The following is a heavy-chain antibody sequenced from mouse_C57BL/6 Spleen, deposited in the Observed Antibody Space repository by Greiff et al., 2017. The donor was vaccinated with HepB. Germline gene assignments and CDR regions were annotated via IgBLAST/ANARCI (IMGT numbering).Heavy chain of an antibody. J-gene: IGHJ1*03. CDR1: GFTFSDYG. CDR3: ARDYYGSSPRYFDV. CDR2: ISSGSSTI. Sequence: EVKLVESGGGLVKPGGSLKLSCAASGFTFSDYGMHWVRQAPEKGLEWVAYISSGSSTIYYADTVKGRFTISRDNAKNTLFLQMTSLRSEDTAMYYCARDYYGSSPRYFDVWGTGTTVTVSS. V-gene: IGHV5-17*01. D-gene: IGHD1-1*01.